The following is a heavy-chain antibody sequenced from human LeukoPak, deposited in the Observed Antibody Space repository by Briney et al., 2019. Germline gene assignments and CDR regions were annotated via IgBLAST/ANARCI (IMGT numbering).Heavy chain of an antibody. Sequence: GGSLRLSCAASGFTFSTYSMNWVRQAPGKGLEWVSYISGSGTTIYYADSVKGRFTISRDNAKNSLYLQMNSLRDEDTAVYSCARGYYFDYWGQGTLVTVSS. V-gene: IGHV3-48*02. CDR2: ISGSGTTI. CDR1: GFTFSTYS. J-gene: IGHJ4*02. CDR3: ARGYYFDY.